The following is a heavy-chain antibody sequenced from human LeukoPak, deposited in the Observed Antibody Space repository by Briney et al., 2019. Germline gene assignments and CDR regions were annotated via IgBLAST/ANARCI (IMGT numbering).Heavy chain of an antibody. D-gene: IGHD1-1*01. V-gene: IGHV1-18*01. CDR3: ARLEFAGTHYFDY. CDR2: ISVYNGNT. Sequence: ASAKVSCKASGYTFTSYGISWVRQAPGQGLEWMGWISVYNGNTNYAQKLQGRVTMTTDTSTSTAYMDLRSLGSDDTAVYYCARLEFAGTHYFDYWGQGTLVTVSS. J-gene: IGHJ4*02. CDR1: GYTFTSYG.